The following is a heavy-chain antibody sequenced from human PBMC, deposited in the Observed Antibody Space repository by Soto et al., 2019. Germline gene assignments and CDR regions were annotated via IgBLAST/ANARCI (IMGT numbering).Heavy chain of an antibody. D-gene: IGHD3-3*01. J-gene: IGHJ6*02. Sequence: SETLSLTCAVYVGSFSGYYWSWIRQPPGKGLEWIGEINHSGSTNYNPSLKSRVTISVDTSKNQFSLKLSSVTAADTAVYYCARDRFYYGMDVWGQGTTVTVSS. CDR2: INHSGST. CDR3: ARDRFYYGMDV. V-gene: IGHV4-34*01. CDR1: VGSFSGYY.